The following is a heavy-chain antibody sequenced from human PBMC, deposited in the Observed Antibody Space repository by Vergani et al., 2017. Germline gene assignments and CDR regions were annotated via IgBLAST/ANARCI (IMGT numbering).Heavy chain of an antibody. J-gene: IGHJ4*02. CDR3: ARESIQLWSSFDY. CDR2: IYYSGST. D-gene: IGHD5-18*01. V-gene: IGHV4-30-4*08. CDR1: GGSISSGDYY. Sequence: QVQLQESGPGLVKPSQTLSLTCTVSGGSISSGDYYWSWIRQPPGKGLEWIGYIYYSGSTYYNPSLKSRVTISVDTSKNQFSLKLSAVTAADTAVYYCARESIQLWSSFDYWGQGTLVTVSS.